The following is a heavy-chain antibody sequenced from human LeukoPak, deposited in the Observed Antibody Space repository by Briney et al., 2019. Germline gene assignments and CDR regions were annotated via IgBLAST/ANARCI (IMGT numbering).Heavy chain of an antibody. V-gene: IGHV4-39*01. CDR1: GGSISSSSYY. CDR3: ARRRHLRFLEWNTRGYFDY. D-gene: IGHD3-3*01. CDR2: IYYSGST. J-gene: IGHJ4*02. Sequence: PSETLSLTCTVSGGSISSSSYYWGWIRQPPGKGLEWIGSIYYSGSTYYNPSLKSRVTISVDTSKNQFSLKLSSVTAADTAVYYCARRRHLRFLEWNTRGYFDYWGQGTLVTVSS.